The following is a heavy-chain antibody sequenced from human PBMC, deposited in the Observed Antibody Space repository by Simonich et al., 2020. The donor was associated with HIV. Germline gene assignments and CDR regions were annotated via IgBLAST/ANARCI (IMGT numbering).Heavy chain of an antibody. Sequence: EVQLVESGGGLVQPGRSLRLSCAASGFTFDDYAMHWVRQAPGKGGEWVSGISWNSGSIGYAYSVKGRFTISRDNAKNSLYLQMNSLRAEDMALYYCAKDRYSSSSGSFDYWGQGTLVTVSS. CDR2: ISWNSGSI. CDR3: AKDRYSSSSGSFDY. V-gene: IGHV3-9*03. D-gene: IGHD6-6*01. CDR1: GFTFDDYA. J-gene: IGHJ4*02.